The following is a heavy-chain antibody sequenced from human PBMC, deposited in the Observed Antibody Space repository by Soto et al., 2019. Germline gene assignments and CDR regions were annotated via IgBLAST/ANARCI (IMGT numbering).Heavy chain of an antibody. CDR2: ISHSGGT. D-gene: IGHD2-15*01. J-gene: IGHJ1*01. CDR1: SGSFRGFY. V-gene: IGHV4-34*01. CDR3: ARGLSVTLTRRPVGSCYSH. Sequence: QVQLHQWGEGLLKPSETLSLTCALSSGSFRGFYWTWIRQSPEKGLEWIGEISHSGGTKYNPSLTSRVFISMDVSRQQFSLNVTSVTAADTAIYYCARGLSVTLTRRPVGSCYSHWGQGTVVTVSS.